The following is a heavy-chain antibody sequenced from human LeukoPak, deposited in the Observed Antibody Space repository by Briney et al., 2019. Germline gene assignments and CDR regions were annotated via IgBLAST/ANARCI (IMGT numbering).Heavy chain of an antibody. CDR2: INHSGST. V-gene: IGHV4-34*01. D-gene: IGHD5-24*01. Sequence: AETLSLTCTVSGGSISIYYWSWIRQPPGKGLEWIGEINHSGSTNYNPSLKSRVTISVDTSKNQFSLKLSSVTAADTAVYYCARGLGDGYTNWYFDLWGRGTLVTVSS. J-gene: IGHJ2*01. CDR3: ARGLGDGYTNWYFDL. CDR1: GGSISIYY.